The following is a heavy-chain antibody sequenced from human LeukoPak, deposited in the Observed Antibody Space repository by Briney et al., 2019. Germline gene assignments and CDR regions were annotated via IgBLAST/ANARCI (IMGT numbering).Heavy chain of an antibody. CDR2: ISAYNGNT. CDR3: ARQGATVTNQLDGAFDI. J-gene: IGHJ3*02. V-gene: IGHV1-18*01. CDR1: GYTFTSYG. Sequence: GASVKVSCKASGYTFTSYGISWVRQAPGQGLEWMGWISAYNGNTNYAQKLQGRVTMTTDTSTSTAYMELRSLRSDDTAVYYCARQGATVTNQLDGAFDIWGQGTMVTVSS. D-gene: IGHD4-17*01.